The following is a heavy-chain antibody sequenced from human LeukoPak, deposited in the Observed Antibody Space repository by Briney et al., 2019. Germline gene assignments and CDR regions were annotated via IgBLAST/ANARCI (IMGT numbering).Heavy chain of an antibody. V-gene: IGHV3-23*01. CDR2: ISGSGGST. Sequence: GGSLRLSCAASGFTFSSYAMSWVRQAPGKGLEWVSAISGSGGSTYYADSVKGRFTISRDNSKNTLYLQMNSLRAEDTAVYYCAKRGGMTTVISYYYYMDVWGKGTTVTVSS. CDR1: GFTFSSYA. J-gene: IGHJ6*03. D-gene: IGHD4-11*01. CDR3: AKRGGMTTVISYYYYMDV.